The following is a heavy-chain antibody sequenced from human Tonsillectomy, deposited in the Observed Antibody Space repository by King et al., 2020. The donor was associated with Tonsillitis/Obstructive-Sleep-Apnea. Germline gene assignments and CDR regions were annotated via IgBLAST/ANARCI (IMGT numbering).Heavy chain of an antibody. CDR1: GGSISNGDYY. J-gene: IGHJ4*02. CDR3: ARNRGAMATLDY. V-gene: IGHV4-31*03. D-gene: IGHD3-10*01. CDR2: IYYSGTT. Sequence: QLQESGPGLVIPSQTLSLTCTVSGGSISNGDYYWGWIRQHPGKGLEWIGHIYYSGTTYYNPSLQSRLTISVDTSMNQFSLRLSSVTAADTAVYYCARNRGAMATLDYWGQGTLVTVSS.